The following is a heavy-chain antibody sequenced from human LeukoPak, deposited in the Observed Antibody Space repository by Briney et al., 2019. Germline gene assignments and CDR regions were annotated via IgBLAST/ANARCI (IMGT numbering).Heavy chain of an antibody. CDR1: GFIFSSFG. J-gene: IGHJ4*02. CDR3: AKGYHVVPDY. V-gene: IGHV3-23*01. Sequence: GESLRLSCVASGFIFSSFGMNWVRQAPGKGLEWVSTISSSGDNKNHADSVKGRFTISRDNSKNTLYLQMNSLRAEDTALYYCAKGYHVVPDYWGRGTLVTVSS. CDR2: ISSSGDNK. D-gene: IGHD2-2*01.